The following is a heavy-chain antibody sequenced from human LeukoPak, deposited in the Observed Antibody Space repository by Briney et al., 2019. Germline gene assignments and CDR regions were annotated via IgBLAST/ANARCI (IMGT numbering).Heavy chain of an antibody. CDR2: IHARGST. J-gene: IGHJ4*02. CDR1: GGSISSGSYC. V-gene: IGHV4-61*09. CDR3: AGAETYSSDWYDPFFDY. D-gene: IGHD6-19*01. Sequence: PSQTLSLTCTVSGGSISSGSYCWSWIRQPAGKGLEWIGHIHARGSTNYNPSLKSRVTISVDTSKNHFSLKLRSVTAADTAVYYCAGAETYSSDWYDPFFDYWGQGTLVTVSS.